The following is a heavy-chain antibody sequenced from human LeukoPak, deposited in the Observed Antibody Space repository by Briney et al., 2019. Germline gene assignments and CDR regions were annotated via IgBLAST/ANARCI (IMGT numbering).Heavy chain of an antibody. CDR2: ISAYNGNT. CDR1: GYTFKNYG. V-gene: IGHV1-18*01. Sequence: ASVKVSCKASGYTFKNYGISWVRQAPGQGLEWMGWISAYNGNTDYAQNLRGRLIMTTDTSTSTAYMELRSLRSDDTAVYYCARDSVDGSGTYYNDSPDYWGQGTLVTVSS. J-gene: IGHJ4*02. CDR3: ARDSVDGSGTYYNDSPDY. D-gene: IGHD3-10*01.